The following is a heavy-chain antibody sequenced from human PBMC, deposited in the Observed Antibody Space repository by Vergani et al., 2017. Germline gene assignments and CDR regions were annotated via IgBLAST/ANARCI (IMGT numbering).Heavy chain of an antibody. V-gene: IGHV1-69*11. J-gene: IGHJ6*02. Sequence: QVQLVQSGAEVKKPGSSVKVSCKASGGTFSSYAISWVRQAPGKGLEWMAWIRPYTGHTIYAQKFQDRVTMTADESTSTAYMELSSLRSEDTAVYYCARRSKVYCSSTSCYDYYYYGMDVWGQGTTVTVSS. CDR3: ARRSKVYCSSTSCYDYYYYGMDV. CDR1: GGTFSSYA. D-gene: IGHD2-2*01. CDR2: IRPYTGHT.